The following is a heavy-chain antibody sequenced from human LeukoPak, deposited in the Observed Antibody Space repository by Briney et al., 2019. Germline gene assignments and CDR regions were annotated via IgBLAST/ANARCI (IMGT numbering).Heavy chain of an antibody. CDR1: GFTFSSYG. J-gene: IGHJ4*02. V-gene: IGHV3-33*01. CDR3: ARATTALPGDY. D-gene: IGHD2-21*02. CDR2: IWYDGSNK. Sequence: SGGSLRLSCAASGFTFSSYGMHWVRQAPGKGPEWVAVIWYDGSNKYYADSVKGRFTISRDNSKNTLYLQMNSLRAEDTAVYYCARATTALPGDYWGQGTLVTVSS.